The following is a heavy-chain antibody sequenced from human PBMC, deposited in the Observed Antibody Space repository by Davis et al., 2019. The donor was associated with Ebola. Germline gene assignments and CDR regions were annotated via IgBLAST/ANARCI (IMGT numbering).Heavy chain of an antibody. CDR2: ISSSSSYI. CDR3: AGGKDSTGWYGDDAFDF. Sequence: GSLRLSCAASGFTFSSYSMNWVRQAPGKGLEWVSSISSSSSYIYYADSVKGRFTISRDNAKNSLYLQMNSLRPEDTAVYYCAGGKDSTGWYGDDAFDFWGPGTMVTVSS. V-gene: IGHV3-21*01. CDR1: GFTFSSYS. J-gene: IGHJ3*01. D-gene: IGHD6-19*01.